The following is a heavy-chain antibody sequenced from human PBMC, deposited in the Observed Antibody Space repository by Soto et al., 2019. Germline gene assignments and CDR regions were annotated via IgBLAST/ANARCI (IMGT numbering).Heavy chain of an antibody. Sequence: GGSLRLSCAASGFTFSNAWMNWVRQAPGKGLEWVGRIKSKTDGGTTDYAAPVKGRFTISRDDSKNTLYLQMNSLKTEDTAMYYCARDGVSSTEYTWNYGTYFDYWGQGALVTVSS. CDR3: ARDGVSSTEYTWNYGTYFDY. J-gene: IGHJ4*02. CDR2: IKSKTDGGTT. V-gene: IGHV3-15*07. D-gene: IGHD1-7*01. CDR1: GFTFSNAW.